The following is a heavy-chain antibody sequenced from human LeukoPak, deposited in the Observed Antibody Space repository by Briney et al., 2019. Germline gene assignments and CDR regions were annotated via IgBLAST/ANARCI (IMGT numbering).Heavy chain of an antibody. D-gene: IGHD2-8*01. CDR1: GFNFRSHA. CDR3: AKDHGTNVYDPFDY. V-gene: IGHV3-23*01. CDR2: ISNGGAGT. Sequence: PGESLRLSCAASGFNFRSHAMSWVRQAPGKGLEWVSVISNGGAGTYYADSVKGRFTISRDNSKSTLYLQMSNLRAEDTAVYYCAKDHGTNVYDPFDYWGQGTLVTVSS. J-gene: IGHJ4*02.